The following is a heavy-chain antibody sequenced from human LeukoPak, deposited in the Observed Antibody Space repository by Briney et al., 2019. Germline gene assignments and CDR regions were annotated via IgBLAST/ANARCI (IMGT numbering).Heavy chain of an antibody. CDR2: IYYIGGT. V-gene: IGHV4-59*08. D-gene: IGHD3-22*01. J-gene: IGHJ4*02. Sequence: PSETLSLTCTVCGGSIRSYYWSWIRQPPGKGLEWIGYIYYIGGTNYNPSLKSRVTISLDTSKNQFSLKLNSVTAADTAVYYCARRYDTSGRLDYWGQGTLVTVSS. CDR3: ARRYDTSGRLDY. CDR1: GGSIRSYY.